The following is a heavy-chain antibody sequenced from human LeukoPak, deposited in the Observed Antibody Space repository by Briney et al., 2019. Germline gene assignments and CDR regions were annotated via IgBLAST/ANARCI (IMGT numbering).Heavy chain of an antibody. CDR1: GFTFSNAW. CDR3: ARAGDYGDYTQEDAFDI. V-gene: IGHV3-30-3*01. CDR2: ISYDGSNK. Sequence: PGGSLRLSCAGTGFTFSNAWMNWVRQAPGKGLEWAAVISYDGSNKYYADSVKGRFTISRDNSKNTLYLQMNSLRAEDTAVYYCARAGDYGDYTQEDAFDIWGQGTMVTVSS. J-gene: IGHJ3*02. D-gene: IGHD4-17*01.